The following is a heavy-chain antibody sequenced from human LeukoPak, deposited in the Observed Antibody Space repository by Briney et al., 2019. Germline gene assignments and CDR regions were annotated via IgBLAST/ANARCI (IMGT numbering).Heavy chain of an antibody. CDR2: ISSSSSTI. Sequence: GGSLRLSCAASGFTFSSSEMNWVRQAPGKGLEWVSYISSSSSTIYYADSVKGRFTISRDNAKNSLYLQMNSLRDEDTAVYSGARDTSIVGVLPDAFDIWGQGKMAPVSS. CDR1: GFTFSSSE. J-gene: IGHJ3*02. CDR3: ARDTSIVGVLPDAFDI. V-gene: IGHV3-48*02. D-gene: IGHD3-22*01.